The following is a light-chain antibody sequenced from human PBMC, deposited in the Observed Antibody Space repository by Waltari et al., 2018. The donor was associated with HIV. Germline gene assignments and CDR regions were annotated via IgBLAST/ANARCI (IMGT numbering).Light chain of an antibody. J-gene: IGKJ1*01. V-gene: IGKV4-1*01. CDR2: WAS. CDR3: QQYYSTPRT. Sequence: DITLTQSPDSLAVSLGVGASLTSKSSQKILFSSTNKNYLSWYQQRPGQPPRLLIYWASSRESGVPERFTGSGSGTNFTLTISRLQADDVAVYFCQQYYSTPRTFGQGTKV. CDR1: QKILFSSTNKNY.